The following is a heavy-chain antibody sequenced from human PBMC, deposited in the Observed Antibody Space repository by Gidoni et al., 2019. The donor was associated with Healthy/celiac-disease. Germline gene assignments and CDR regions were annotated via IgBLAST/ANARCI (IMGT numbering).Heavy chain of an antibody. J-gene: IGHJ4*02. CDR1: GFTVSSNY. V-gene: IGHV3-53*01. CDR3: ARVDHYYGSGSYTFIDY. Sequence: EVQLVESGGGLIQPGGSLRLSCAASGFTVSSNYMSWVRQAPGKGLEWVSVIYSGGSTYYADSVKGRFTISRDNSKNTLYLQMNSLRAEDTAVYYCARVDHYYGSGSYTFIDYWGQGTLVTVSS. D-gene: IGHD3-10*01. CDR2: IYSGGST.